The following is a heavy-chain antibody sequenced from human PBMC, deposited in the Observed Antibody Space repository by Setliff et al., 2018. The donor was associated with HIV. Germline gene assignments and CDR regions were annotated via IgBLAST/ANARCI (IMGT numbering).Heavy chain of an antibody. J-gene: IGHJ4*02. CDR1: GGSISGSNYY. V-gene: IGHV4-39*01. D-gene: IGHD3-3*01. CDR2: VHYSGSI. Sequence: KTSETLSLTCTVFGGSISGSNYYWGWIRQPPGKGLEWIANVHYSGSIYFNPSLRSRVAISVDTSHNQFSLRLRSVTAADTAVYYCARLSLGIGGGSMFNNWGQGTLVTVSS. CDR3: ARLSLGIGGGSMFNN.